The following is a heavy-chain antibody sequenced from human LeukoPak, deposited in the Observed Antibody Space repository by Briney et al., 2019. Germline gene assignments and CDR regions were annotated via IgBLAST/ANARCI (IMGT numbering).Heavy chain of an antibody. CDR3: AMYFDY. V-gene: IGHV4-59*01. CDR1: GGSISSYY. Sequence: SETLSLTCTVSGGSISSYYWSWIRQPPGKGLEWIGYIYYSGSTNYNPTLTSRVTISLDTSKNQCSVKLSSVTAADTAGYYCAMYFDYWGQGTLVTVSS. CDR2: IYYSGST. J-gene: IGHJ4*02.